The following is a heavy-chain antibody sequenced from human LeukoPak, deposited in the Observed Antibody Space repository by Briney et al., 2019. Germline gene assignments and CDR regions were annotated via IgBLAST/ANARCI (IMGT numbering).Heavy chain of an antibody. CDR1: GFTFSNYG. J-gene: IGHJ3*02. V-gene: IGHV3-30*02. Sequence: PGGSLRLSCAASGFTFSNYGMHWVRQAPGKGLEWVAFIRYDGSNKYYADSVKGRFTISRDNSKNTLYLQMNSLRAEDTAVYYCARDKNPMIVGPLDIWGQGTMVTVSS. D-gene: IGHD3-22*01. CDR3: ARDKNPMIVGPLDI. CDR2: IRYDGSNK.